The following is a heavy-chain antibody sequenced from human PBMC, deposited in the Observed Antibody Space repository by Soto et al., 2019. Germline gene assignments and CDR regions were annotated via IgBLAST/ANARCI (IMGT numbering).Heavy chain of an antibody. D-gene: IGHD2-21*02. Sequence: QVQLVQSGAEVKKPGTSVKVSCKASGDTFTDYYIHWVRQAPGQGLEWMGTVNPSGGHTTYAPHFRGRMSMPRATSNSTPYMEVNSLTSEDTAVYYCARGGHVVVVTAALDFWGQGTLVTVSS. CDR2: VNPSGGHT. CDR1: GDTFTDYY. CDR3: ARGGHVVVVTAALDF. V-gene: IGHV1-46*01. J-gene: IGHJ4*02.